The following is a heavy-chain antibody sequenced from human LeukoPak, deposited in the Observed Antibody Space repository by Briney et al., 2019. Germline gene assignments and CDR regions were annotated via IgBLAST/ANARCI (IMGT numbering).Heavy chain of an antibody. V-gene: IGHV3-33*06. CDR1: GFTFSSYG. Sequence: PGGSLRLSCAASGFTFSSYGMHWVRQAPGKGLEWVAVIWYDGSNKYYADSMKGRFTISRDNSKNTLYLQMNSLRAEDTAVYYCAKDHNYYDSSGYLLDYWGQGTLVTVSS. D-gene: IGHD3-22*01. CDR2: IWYDGSNK. CDR3: AKDHNYYDSSGYLLDY. J-gene: IGHJ4*02.